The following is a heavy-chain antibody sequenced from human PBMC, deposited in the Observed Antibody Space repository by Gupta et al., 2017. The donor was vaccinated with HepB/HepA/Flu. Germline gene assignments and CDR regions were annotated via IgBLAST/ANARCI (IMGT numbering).Heavy chain of an antibody. CDR3: VIESGSKFPLNY. Sequence: QVQLVESGGGVVQPGRSLRLSCAVSGFTFSWCGMHWVRQAPGKGLEWVAVVWGDGVNKFYADSAKGRFTISRDNSDNSLYLQMNSLRTEDTAMYYCVIESGSKFPLNYWGQGTRVTVSS. CDR2: VWGDGVNK. D-gene: IGHD3-10*01. V-gene: IGHV3-33*01. J-gene: IGHJ4*02. CDR1: GFTFSWCG.